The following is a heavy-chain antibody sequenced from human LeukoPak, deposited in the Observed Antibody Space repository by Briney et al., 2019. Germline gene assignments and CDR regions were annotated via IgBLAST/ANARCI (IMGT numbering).Heavy chain of an antibody. D-gene: IGHD3-10*01. J-gene: IGHJ5*02. Sequence: ASVKVSCKASGYTFTGYYMHWVRQAPGQGLEWMGWINPNSGGTNYAQKFQGRVTMTRDTSISTAYMELSRLRSDDTAVYYCAREGGSGSYLGYNWFDPWGQGTLVTVSS. CDR1: GYTFTGYY. CDR2: INPNSGGT. CDR3: AREGGSGSYLGYNWFDP. V-gene: IGHV1-2*02.